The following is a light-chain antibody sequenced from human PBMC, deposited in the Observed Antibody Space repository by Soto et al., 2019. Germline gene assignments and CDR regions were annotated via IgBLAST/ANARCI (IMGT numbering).Light chain of an antibody. Sequence: QAVVTQPPSASGTPGQRVTISCSGSYSNIGSETVNWYQQLPGAAPELLIYSDNQRPSGVPDRFSGSKSGTSDSLAISGLQSEDEADYDCAAWDDSLNGLVFGGGTKLTVL. J-gene: IGLJ2*01. CDR1: YSNIGSET. CDR2: SDN. V-gene: IGLV1-44*01. CDR3: AAWDDSLNGLV.